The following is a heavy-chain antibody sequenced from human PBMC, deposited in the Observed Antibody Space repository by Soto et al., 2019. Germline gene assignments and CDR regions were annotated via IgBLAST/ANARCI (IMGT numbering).Heavy chain of an antibody. J-gene: IGHJ4*02. CDR3: TIKPPYSSGYLPAEPFDY. CDR1: GFTFSGSA. Sequence: GGSLRLSCAASGFTFSGSAMHWVRQASGKGLEWVGRIRSKANSYATAYAASVKGRFTISRDDSKNTAYLQMNSLKTEDTAVYYSTIKPPYSSGYLPAEPFDYWGQGTLVTVSS. D-gene: IGHD3-22*01. V-gene: IGHV3-73*01. CDR2: IRSKANSYAT.